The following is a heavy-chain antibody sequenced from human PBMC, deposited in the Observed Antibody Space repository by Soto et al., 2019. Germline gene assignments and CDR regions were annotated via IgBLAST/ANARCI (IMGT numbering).Heavy chain of an antibody. CDR3: ASGDWSLFAY. CDR2: INAGNGNT. J-gene: IGHJ4*02. Sequence: QVQLVQSGAEEKKPGASVKVSCKASGYTFTSYAIHWVRQAPGQRLEWMGWINAGNGNTKYSQKFQGRVTITRDTSASTAYTELSSLKSEDTAEYYCASGDWSLFAYWGQGTLVTASS. D-gene: IGHD3-9*01. V-gene: IGHV1-3*05. CDR1: GYTFTSYA.